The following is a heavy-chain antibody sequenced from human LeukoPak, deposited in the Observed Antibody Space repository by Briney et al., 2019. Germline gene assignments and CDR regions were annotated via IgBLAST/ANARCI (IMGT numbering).Heavy chain of an antibody. D-gene: IGHD6-19*01. J-gene: IGHJ1*01. CDR2: ISYDGSNK. CDR1: GFTFSSCG. CDR3: ARGGKIAVVGTRSPQYFHH. Sequence: PGGSLRLSCAASGFTFSSCGMHWVRQAPGKGLEWVAVISYDGSNKYYADSVKGRFTISRDNSKNTLYLQMNSLRAEDTAVYYCARGGKIAVVGTRSPQYFHHWGQGTLVTVSS. V-gene: IGHV3-30*03.